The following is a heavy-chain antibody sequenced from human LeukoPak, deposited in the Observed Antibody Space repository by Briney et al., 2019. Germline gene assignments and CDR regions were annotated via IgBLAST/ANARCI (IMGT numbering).Heavy chain of an antibody. Sequence: PGGSLRLSCAASGFTFSSYGMHWVRQAPGRGLEWLAVIWYDGSNKYYADSVKGRFTISRDNSKNTLYLQMNSLRAEDTAVYYCAKDLEGYYYYMDVWGKGTTVTVSS. V-gene: IGHV3-33*06. CDR1: GFTFSSYG. CDR3: AKDLEGYYYYMDV. J-gene: IGHJ6*03. D-gene: IGHD1-1*01. CDR2: IWYDGSNK.